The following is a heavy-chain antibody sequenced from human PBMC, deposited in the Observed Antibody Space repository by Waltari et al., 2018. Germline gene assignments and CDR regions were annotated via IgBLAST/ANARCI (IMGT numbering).Heavy chain of an antibody. CDR3: AGNGRDYYYYGMDV. CDR2: IIPIFGTA. V-gene: IGHV1-69*05. D-gene: IGHD2-8*01. CDR1: GGTFSSYA. J-gene: IGHJ6*02. Sequence: QVQLVQSGAEVKKPGSSVKVSCKASGGTFSSYAISWVRQAPGQGLEWMGVIIPIFGTANYAQKVQGRVTSTTDESTSTAYMELSSLRSEDTAVYYCAGNGRDYYYYGMDVWGQGTTVTVSS.